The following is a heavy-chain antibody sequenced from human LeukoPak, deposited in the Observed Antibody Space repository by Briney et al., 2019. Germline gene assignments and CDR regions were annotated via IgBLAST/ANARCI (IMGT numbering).Heavy chain of an antibody. CDR2: IIPILGIA. J-gene: IGHJ3*02. D-gene: IGHD2-2*01. V-gene: IGHV1-69*04. Sequence: SVKVSCKASGGTFSSYTISWVRQAPGQGLEWMGRIIPILGIANYAQKFQGRVTITADKSTSTAYMELSSLRSEDTAVYYCAREKGYCSSTSCFDAFDIWVQGTMVTVSS. CDR3: AREKGYCSSTSCFDAFDI. CDR1: GGTFSSYT.